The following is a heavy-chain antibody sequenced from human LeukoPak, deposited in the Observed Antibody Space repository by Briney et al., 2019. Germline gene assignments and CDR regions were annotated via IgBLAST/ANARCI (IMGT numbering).Heavy chain of an antibody. J-gene: IGHJ3*02. CDR3: AREDGEWELRAFDI. V-gene: IGHV1-46*01. CDR1: GYTFTSYD. D-gene: IGHD1-26*01. CDR2: LNPSGGST. Sequence: ASVKVSCKASGYTFTSYDINWVRQATGQGLEWMGILNPSGGSTSYAQKFQGRVTMTRDMSTSTVYMELSSLRSEDTAVYYCAREDGEWELRAFDIWGQGTMVTVSS.